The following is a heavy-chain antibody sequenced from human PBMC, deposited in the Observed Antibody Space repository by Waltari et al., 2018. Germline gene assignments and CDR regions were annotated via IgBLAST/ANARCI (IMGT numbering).Heavy chain of an antibody. CDR2: IIPIFGTE. J-gene: IGHJ4*02. CDR1: GGTFSSYA. V-gene: IGHV1-69*12. CDR3: ARGAYGVVVVAASPGFDY. Sequence: QVQLVQSGAEVKKPGSSVKVSCKASGGTFSSYAISWVRQAPGQGLEWMGGIIPIFGTENYAQKFQGRVTITADESTSTAYMELSSLRSEDTAVYYCARGAYGVVVVAASPGFDYWGQGTLVTVSS. D-gene: IGHD2-15*01.